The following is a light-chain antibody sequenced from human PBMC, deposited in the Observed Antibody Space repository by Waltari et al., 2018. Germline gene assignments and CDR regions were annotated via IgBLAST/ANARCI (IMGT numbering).Light chain of an antibody. J-gene: IGKJ1*01. V-gene: IGKV3-20*01. CDR3: QQYGSSFWT. CDR1: QSVSSNY. CDR2: GAS. Sequence: EIVLTQSPGTLSLSPGERATLSCRPSQSVSSNYLAWYQQKPGKAPRLLIYGASSRATDIPDRFSGSGSGTDFTLTISRLEPEDFAVYYCQQYGSSFWTFGQGTKVEIK.